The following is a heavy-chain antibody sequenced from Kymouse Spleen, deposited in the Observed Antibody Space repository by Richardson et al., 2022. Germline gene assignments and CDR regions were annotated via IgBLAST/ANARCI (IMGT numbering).Heavy chain of an antibody. CDR1: GFTFDDYA. V-gene: IGHV3-9*01. J-gene: IGHJ4*02. CDR3: AKDMGYSGSYYFDY. CDR2: ISWNSGSI. Sequence: EVQLVESGGGLVQPGRSLRLSCAASGFTFDDYAMHWVRQAPGKGLEWVSGISWNSGSIGYADSVKGRFTISRDNAKNSLYLQMNSLRAEDTALYYCAKDMGYSGSYYFDYWGQGTLVTVSS. D-gene: IGHD1-26*01.